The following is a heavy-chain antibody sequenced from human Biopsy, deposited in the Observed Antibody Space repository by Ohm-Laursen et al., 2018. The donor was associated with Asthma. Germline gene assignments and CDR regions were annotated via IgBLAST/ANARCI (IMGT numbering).Heavy chain of an antibody. D-gene: IGHD1-1*01. CDR1: GFTFSSYG. CDR2: ISKDASTQ. CDR3: VRDGTDDAFDI. V-gene: IGHV3-30*03. J-gene: IGHJ3*02. Sequence: SLRLSCAASGFTFSSYGMRWVRQAPGKGLEWVGVISKDASTQDYADSVKGRFTMARDNSKNTLDLQMNSLREEDTAVYYCVRDGTDDAFDIWGQGTVVSVSS.